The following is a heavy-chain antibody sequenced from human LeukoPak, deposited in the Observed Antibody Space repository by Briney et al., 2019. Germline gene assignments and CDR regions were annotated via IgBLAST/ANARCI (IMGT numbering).Heavy chain of an antibody. CDR2: ISSSSSYI. CDR3: ARDGGDTYYDFWSGYSRLSVVY. CDR1: GFTFSSYN. J-gene: IGHJ4*02. D-gene: IGHD3-3*01. Sequence: GGSLRLSCAASGFTFSSYNMHWVRQPPGKGLEWVSSISSSSSYIYYADSVKGRFTISRDNAKNSLYLQMNSLRAEDTAVYYCARDGGDTYYDFWSGYSRLSVVYWGQGTLVTVSS. V-gene: IGHV3-21*01.